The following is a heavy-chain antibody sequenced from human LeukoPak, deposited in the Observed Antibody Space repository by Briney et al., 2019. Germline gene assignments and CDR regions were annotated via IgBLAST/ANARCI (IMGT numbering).Heavy chain of an antibody. V-gene: IGHV4-30-4*01. D-gene: IGHD1-1*01. CDR2: IYYSGST. J-gene: IGHJ4*02. CDR3: ARVKLERRPFDY. CDR1: GGSISSGDYY. Sequence: SETLSLTCTVSGGSISSGDYYWSWIRQPPGKGLEWIGYIYYSGSTYCNPSLKSRVTISVDTSKNQFSLKLSSVTAADTAVYYCARVKLERRPFDYWGQGTLVTVSS.